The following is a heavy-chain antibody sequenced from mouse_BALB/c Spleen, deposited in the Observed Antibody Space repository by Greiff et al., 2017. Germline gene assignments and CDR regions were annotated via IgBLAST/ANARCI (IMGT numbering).Heavy chain of an antibody. CDR2: IYPSDSYT. J-gene: IGHJ4*01. CDR1: GYTFTSYW. Sequence: QVQLQQSGAELVRPGASVKLSCKASGYTFTSYWINWVKQRPGQGLEWIGNIYPSDSYTNYNQKFKDKATLTVDKSSSTAYMQLSSPTSEDSAVYYCARGGDYAMDYWGQGTSVTVSS. CDR3: ARGGDYAMDY. V-gene: IGHV1-69*02.